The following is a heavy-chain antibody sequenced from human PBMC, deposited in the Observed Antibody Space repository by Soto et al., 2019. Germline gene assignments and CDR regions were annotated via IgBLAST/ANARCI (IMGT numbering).Heavy chain of an antibody. D-gene: IGHD3-10*01. CDR2: ISGSGGST. Sequence: EVQLLESGGGLVQPGGSLRLSCAASGFTFSSYAMSWVRQAPGKGLEWVSAISGSGGSTYYADSVKGRFTISRDNSKNTLYLQMNSLRAEDTAVYYCAKGRRPPLLVSISPLYGSGSYYPFDYWGQGTLVTVSS. CDR1: GFTFSSYA. J-gene: IGHJ4*02. V-gene: IGHV3-23*01. CDR3: AKGRRPPLLVSISPLYGSGSYYPFDY.